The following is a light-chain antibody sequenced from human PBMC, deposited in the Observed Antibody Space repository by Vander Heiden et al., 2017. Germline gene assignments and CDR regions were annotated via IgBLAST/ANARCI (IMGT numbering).Light chain of an antibody. CDR2: EHR. CDR1: NIGTKG. CDR3: QLWDSVSDGAV. J-gene: IGLJ2*01. Sequence: SYVVTEAPSVSVAPGQTASITCTGNNIGTKGVQWYRQKPGQAPVRVVYEHRDKHSGIPQRVPGSNSRNTATLTISSVEAGDEADYYCQLWDSVSDGAVFGGGTKLTVL. V-gene: IGLV3-21*02.